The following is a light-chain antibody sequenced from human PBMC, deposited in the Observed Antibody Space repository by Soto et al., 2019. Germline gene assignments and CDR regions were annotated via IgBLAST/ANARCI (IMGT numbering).Light chain of an antibody. V-gene: IGKV3-20*01. CDR1: QSFSSN. Sequence: EIVMTQSPATLSLSHGERVTVSCRASQSFSSNLAWYQPKPGQAPRLLIYGASNRATGIPDRLSGSGSGTDFTLTISRLEPEDFAVYYCQQYGSSGTFGQGTKVDI. J-gene: IGKJ1*01. CDR2: GAS. CDR3: QQYGSSGT.